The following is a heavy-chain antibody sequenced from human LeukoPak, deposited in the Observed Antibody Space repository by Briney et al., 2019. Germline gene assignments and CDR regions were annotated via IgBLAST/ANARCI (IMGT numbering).Heavy chain of an antibody. CDR1: GFTFGDYA. CDR2: IRSKAYGGTT. D-gene: IGHD2-21*02. Sequence: PEGSLRLSCTASGFTFGDYAMSWFRQAPGKGLEWVGFIRSKAYGGTTEYAASVKGRFTISRDDSKSIAYLQMNSLKTEDTAVYYCTRDGDAYCGGDCYSDRLDYWGQGTLVTVSS. J-gene: IGHJ4*02. CDR3: TRDGDAYCGGDCYSDRLDY. V-gene: IGHV3-49*03.